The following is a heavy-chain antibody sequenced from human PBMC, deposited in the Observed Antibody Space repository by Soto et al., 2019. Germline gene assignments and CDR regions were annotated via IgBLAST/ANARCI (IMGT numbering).Heavy chain of an antibody. J-gene: IGHJ4*02. CDR3: ARDTYDSSGYYCPFDY. CDR1: GFTFSSYS. CDR2: ISSSSSYI. Sequence: EVQLVESGGGLVKPGGSLRLSCAASGFTFSSYSMNWVRQAPGKGLEWVSSISSSSSYIYYAASVKGRFTISRDNAKNSLYLQMNSLRAEDTAVYYCARDTYDSSGYYCPFDYWGQGTLVTVSS. D-gene: IGHD3-22*01. V-gene: IGHV3-21*01.